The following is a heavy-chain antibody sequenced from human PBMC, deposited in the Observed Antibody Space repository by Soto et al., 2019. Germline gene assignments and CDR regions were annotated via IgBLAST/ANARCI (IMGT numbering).Heavy chain of an antibody. Sequence: GASVKVSCKASGYTFTSYGISWVRQAPGQGLEWMGWISAYNGNTNYAQKLQGRVTMTTDTSTSTAYMELRSLRSDDTAVYYCARDPHLHIAADGPPDYWGQGTLVTVSS. CDR3: ARDPHLHIAADGPPDY. D-gene: IGHD6-13*01. CDR1: GYTFTSYG. J-gene: IGHJ4*02. CDR2: ISAYNGNT. V-gene: IGHV1-18*01.